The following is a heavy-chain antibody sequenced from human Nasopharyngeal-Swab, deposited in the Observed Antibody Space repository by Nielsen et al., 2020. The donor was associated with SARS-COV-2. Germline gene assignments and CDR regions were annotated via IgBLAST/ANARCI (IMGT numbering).Heavy chain of an antibody. V-gene: IGHV3-15*01. Sequence: WIRQPPGKGLEWVGRIKSKTDGGTTDYAAPVKGRFTISRDDSKNTLYLQMNSLKTEDTAVYYCTTDLAVVVIAAGGEWFDPWGQGTLVTVSS. CDR3: TTDLAVVVIAAGGEWFDP. CDR2: IKSKTDGGTT. D-gene: IGHD2-21*01. J-gene: IGHJ5*02.